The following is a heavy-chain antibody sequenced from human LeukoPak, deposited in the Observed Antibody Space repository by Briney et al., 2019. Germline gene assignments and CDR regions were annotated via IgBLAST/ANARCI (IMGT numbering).Heavy chain of an antibody. CDR1: GFTFSSYA. CDR2: LRGDGET. D-gene: IGHD1-1*01. V-gene: IGHV3-23*01. Sequence: GGSLRLSCAASGFTFSSYAMSWVRQDPARGLEWVSSLRGDGETFYADSVKGRFTLSRDESRNTVYLHLNNLRVEDTAVYYCAKASWASNADAVLWGQGTVVTVS. J-gene: IGHJ4*02. CDR3: AKASWASNADAVL.